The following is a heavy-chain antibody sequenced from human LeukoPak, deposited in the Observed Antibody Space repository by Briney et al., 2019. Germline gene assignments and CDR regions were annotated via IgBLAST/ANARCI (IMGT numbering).Heavy chain of an antibody. CDR3: ARRTV. CDR1: GFTFSSYA. V-gene: IGHV3-30-3*01. J-gene: IGHJ4*02. Sequence: PGRSLRLSCVASGFTFSSYAMHWVRQAPGKGLEWVAVISYDGSNKYYADSVKGRFTISRDNSKNTLYLQMNSLRAEDTAVYYCARRTVWGQGTLVTVSS. D-gene: IGHD1/OR15-1a*01. CDR2: ISYDGSNK.